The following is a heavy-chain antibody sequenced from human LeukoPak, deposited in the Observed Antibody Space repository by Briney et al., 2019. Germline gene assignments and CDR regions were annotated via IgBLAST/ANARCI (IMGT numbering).Heavy chain of an antibody. CDR1: GFTFGSYW. CDR3: ARPTWYIY. J-gene: IGHJ4*02. CDR2: IKQDGSET. D-gene: IGHD6-13*01. Sequence: GGSLRLSCAASGFTFGSYWMSWVRQAPGKGLEWVANIKQDGSETYYVDSVKGRFTISRDNAKNSLYLQMNSLRAEDTAVYYCARPTWYIYWGQGTLVAVSS. V-gene: IGHV3-7*01.